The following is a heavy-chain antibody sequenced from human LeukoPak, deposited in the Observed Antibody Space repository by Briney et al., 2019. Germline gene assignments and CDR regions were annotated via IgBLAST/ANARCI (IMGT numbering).Heavy chain of an antibody. V-gene: IGHV3-30*04. D-gene: IGHD4-11*01. Sequence: QPGRSLRLACAASGFTFSSYAMHWVRQAPGKGLEWVAVISYDGSNKYYADSVKGRFTIPRDNSKNTLYLQMNSLRAEDTAVYYCAREPTAHDYSNYNYYYYMDVWGKGTTVTVSS. CDR2: ISYDGSNK. CDR3: AREPTAHDYSNYNYYYYMDV. J-gene: IGHJ6*03. CDR1: GFTFSSYA.